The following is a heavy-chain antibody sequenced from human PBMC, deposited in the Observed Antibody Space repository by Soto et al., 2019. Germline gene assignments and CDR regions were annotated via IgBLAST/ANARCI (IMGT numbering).Heavy chain of an antibody. D-gene: IGHD6-13*01. J-gene: IGHJ4*02. V-gene: IGHV3-23*01. CDR1: GCTFSSYA. CDR2: ISGSGGST. Sequence: GGSLRLSCAASGCTFSSYAMSWVRQAPGKGLEWVSAISGSGGSTYYADSVKGRFTISRDNSKNTLYLQMNSLRAEDTAVYYCAAPHPGSTLAAAVWGQGTLVTVSS. CDR3: AAPHPGSTLAAAV.